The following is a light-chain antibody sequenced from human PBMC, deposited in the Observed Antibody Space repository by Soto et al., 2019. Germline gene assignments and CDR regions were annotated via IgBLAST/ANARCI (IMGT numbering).Light chain of an antibody. CDR1: SSNLGSSY. J-gene: IGLJ3*02. V-gene: IGLV1-47*01. CDR3: AAWDGSLSSWV. Sequence: QSVLTQPPSASGTPGQRVTISCSGSSSNLGSSYVYWYQQLPGTAPKLLIFSNNQRPSGVPDRFSGSKSATSASLAISGLRSEDEADYYCAAWDGSLSSWVFGGGTKHTVL. CDR2: SNN.